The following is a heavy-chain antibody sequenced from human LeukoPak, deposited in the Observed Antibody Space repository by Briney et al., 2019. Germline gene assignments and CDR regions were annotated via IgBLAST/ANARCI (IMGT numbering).Heavy chain of an antibody. CDR3: ARGDSSGWPYYYFDY. Sequence: GGSLRLSCAASGFTVSSNYMSWVRQAPGKGLEWVSVIYSGGSTYYADSVKGRFTISRDNSKNTLYLQMNSLRAEGTAVYYCARGDSSGWPYYYFDYWGQGTLVTVSS. CDR2: IYSGGST. CDR1: GFTVSSNY. D-gene: IGHD6-19*01. J-gene: IGHJ4*02. V-gene: IGHV3-66*01.